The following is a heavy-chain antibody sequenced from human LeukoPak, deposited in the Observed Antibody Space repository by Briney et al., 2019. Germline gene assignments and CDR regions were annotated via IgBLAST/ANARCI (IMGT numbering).Heavy chain of an antibody. Sequence: ASVKVSCKASGGTFSSYAISWVRQAPGQGLEWMGRIIPILDITNYAQKFQGRVTITADKSTSTAYMELRSLRSGDTAVYYCARAGLAAAGTRLDLWGQGTLVTVSS. D-gene: IGHD6-13*01. CDR1: GGTFSSYA. CDR3: ARAGLAAAGTRLDL. CDR2: IIPILDIT. V-gene: IGHV1-69*04. J-gene: IGHJ4*02.